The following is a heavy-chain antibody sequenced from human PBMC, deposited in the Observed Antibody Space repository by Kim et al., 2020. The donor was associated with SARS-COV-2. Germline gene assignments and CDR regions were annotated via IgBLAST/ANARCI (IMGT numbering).Heavy chain of an antibody. CDR2: IWFDGSNE. V-gene: IGHV3-33*01. CDR1: GFTFSSYG. CDR3: ASGYGWTYYYYVMDV. D-gene: IGHD2-2*03. J-gene: IGHJ6*02. Sequence: GGSLRLSCAASGFTFSSYGMHWVRQAPGKGLEWVAVIWFDGSNEYYADSVKGRFTISRDNSKNTLYLQMNSLRAEDTAVYYCASGYGWTYYYYVMDVWG.